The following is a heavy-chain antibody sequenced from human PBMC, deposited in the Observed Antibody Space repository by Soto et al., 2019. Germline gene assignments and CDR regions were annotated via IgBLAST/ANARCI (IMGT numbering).Heavy chain of an antibody. CDR1: GFTFSNAW. V-gene: IGHV3-15*01. J-gene: IGHJ6*02. CDR3: TAELREDYYYYYGMDV. CDR2: IKSKTDGGTT. Sequence: GGSLRLSCAASGFTFSNAWMSWVRQAPGKGLEWVGRIKSKTDGGTTDYAAPVKGRFTISRDDSKNTLYLQMNSLKTEDTAVYYCTAELREDYYYYYGMDVWGQGTTVTVSS. D-gene: IGHD4-17*01.